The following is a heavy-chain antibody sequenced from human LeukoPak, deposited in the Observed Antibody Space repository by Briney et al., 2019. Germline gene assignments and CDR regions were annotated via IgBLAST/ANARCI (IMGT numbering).Heavy chain of an antibody. J-gene: IGHJ3*02. CDR3: ARGRGPRKLQLWPTCAFDI. CDR2: INHSGST. D-gene: IGHD5-18*01. CDR1: GGSFSGYY. Sequence: SETLSLTCAVYGGSFSGYYWSWIRQPPGKGLEWIGEINHSGSTNYNPSLKSRVTISVDTSKNQFSLKLSSVTAADTAVYYCARGRGPRKLQLWPTCAFDIWGQGTTVTVSS. V-gene: IGHV4-34*01.